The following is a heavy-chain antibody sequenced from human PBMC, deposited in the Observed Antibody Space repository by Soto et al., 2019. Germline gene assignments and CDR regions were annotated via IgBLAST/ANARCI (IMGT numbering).Heavy chain of an antibody. CDR1: GLTFSSYS. J-gene: IGHJ6*02. CDR3: AFGEEYRYYYYGMDV. Sequence: EVQLVESGGGLVQRGGSLRLSCAASGLTFSSYSMNWVRQAPGKGLEWVSYISSSSSTIYYADSVKGRFTISRDNAKNSLYLQMNGLRAEDTAVYYCAFGEEYRYYYYGMDVWGQGTTVTVSS. CDR2: ISSSSSTI. D-gene: IGHD2-2*02. V-gene: IGHV3-48*01.